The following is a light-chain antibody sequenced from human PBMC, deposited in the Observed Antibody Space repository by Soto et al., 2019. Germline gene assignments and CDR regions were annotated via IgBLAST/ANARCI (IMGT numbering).Light chain of an antibody. V-gene: IGLV1-40*01. CDR2: GNS. Sequence: QSVLTQPPSVSGAPGQRVTISCTGSSSNIGAGYDVHWYQQLPGTAPKLLIYGNSNRPSGVPDRFSGSKSGTSASLAITGLQAEDEADSYCQSYDSSLSAGVFGGGTKVTVL. J-gene: IGLJ3*02. CDR1: SSNIGAGYD. CDR3: QSYDSSLSAGV.